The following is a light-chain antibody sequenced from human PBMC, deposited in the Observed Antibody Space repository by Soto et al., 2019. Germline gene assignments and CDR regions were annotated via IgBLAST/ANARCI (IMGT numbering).Light chain of an antibody. V-gene: IGLV1-40*01. Sequence: QSALTQPPSVSGAPGQRVTISCTGSSSNIGAGYDVHWYQQLPGTAPKLLIYGNSNRPSGVPDRFSGSKSGTSASLAITGLQAEDEADYYCQSYDSSARKVFGGGTKLTVL. CDR1: SSNIGAGYD. J-gene: IGLJ2*01. CDR3: QSYDSSARKV. CDR2: GNS.